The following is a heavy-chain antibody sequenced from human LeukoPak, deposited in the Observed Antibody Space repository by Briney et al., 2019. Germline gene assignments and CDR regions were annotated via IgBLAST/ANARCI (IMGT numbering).Heavy chain of an antibody. D-gene: IGHD3-22*01. J-gene: IGHJ4*02. CDR3: VGGYYYDSSGYYRSFDY. CDR2: ISAYNGNT. V-gene: IGHV1-18*01. CDR1: GYTFTSYT. Sequence: ASVKVSCKASGYTFTSYTMHWVRQAPGQRLEWMGWISAYNGNTNYAQKLQGRVTMTTDTSTSKAYMELRSLRSDDTAVYYCVGGYYYDSSGYYRSFDYWGQGTLVTVSS.